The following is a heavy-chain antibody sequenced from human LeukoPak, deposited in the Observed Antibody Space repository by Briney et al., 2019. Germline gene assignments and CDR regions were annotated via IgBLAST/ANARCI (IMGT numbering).Heavy chain of an antibody. Sequence: SETLSLTCTVSGGSISSYYWSWIRQPAGKGLEWIGRIYTSGSTNYNPSLKSRVTISVDTSKNQFSLKLSSVTAADTAVYYCAADILTGYYDAFDIWGQGTMVTVSS. V-gene: IGHV4-4*07. D-gene: IGHD3-9*01. CDR3: AADILTGYYDAFDI. CDR2: IYTSGST. CDR1: GGSISSYY. J-gene: IGHJ3*02.